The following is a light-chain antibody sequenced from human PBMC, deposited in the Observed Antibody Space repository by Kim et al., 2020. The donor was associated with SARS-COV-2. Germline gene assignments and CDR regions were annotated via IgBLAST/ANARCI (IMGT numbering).Light chain of an antibody. V-gene: IGKV3-20*01. CDR1: QSVSGNY. J-gene: IGKJ2*01. CDR3: QQYGSSPPYT. Sequence: SPGERATLSCRTSQSVSGNYLAWYRHKPGQAPRLLIYGASSRASGIPDRFSGSASGADFTLTVSRLEPEDSAVYYCQQYGSSPPYTFGQGTKLEIK. CDR2: GAS.